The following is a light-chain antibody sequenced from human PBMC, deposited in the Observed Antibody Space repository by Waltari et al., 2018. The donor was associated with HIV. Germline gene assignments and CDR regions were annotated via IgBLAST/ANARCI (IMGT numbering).Light chain of an antibody. J-gene: IGKJ1*01. CDR1: QSVSSY. Sequence: EIVLTQYPATLSLSPGERATLSCRASQSVSSYLAWYRQKPGQAPRLLIYDASNRATGIPARFSGSGSGSDFTLTISSLEPEDFAVYYCQQRSNWPRTFGQGTKVEIK. CDR2: DAS. CDR3: QQRSNWPRT. V-gene: IGKV3-11*01.